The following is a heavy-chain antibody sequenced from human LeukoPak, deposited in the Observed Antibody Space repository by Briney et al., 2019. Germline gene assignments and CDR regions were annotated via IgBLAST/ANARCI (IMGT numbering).Heavy chain of an antibody. J-gene: IGHJ4*02. D-gene: IGHD2-2*02. Sequence: GGSLRLSCAASGFTFSSFSMNWVRQAPGKGLEWVSSISSSSSYIHYADSVKGRFTISRDNAKNSLYLQMNSLRAEDTAVYYCARLGYCSSTSCYTTTGAIAAAADSWGQGTLVTVSS. V-gene: IGHV3-21*01. CDR3: ARLGYCSSTSCYTTTGAIAAAADS. CDR2: ISSSSSYI. CDR1: GFTFSSFS.